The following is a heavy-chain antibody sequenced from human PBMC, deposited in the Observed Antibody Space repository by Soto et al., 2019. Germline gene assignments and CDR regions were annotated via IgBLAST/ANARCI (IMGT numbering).Heavy chain of an antibody. Sequence: PSETLSLTCTVSGGSIDSGDYYWSWVRQPPGKGLEWIGYISDSGSTFYNPSLRSRLTIALDTSKNNFSLKLNSVTAADTAVYYCAKGHPSYYYYGMDVWGQGTTVTVSS. CDR2: ISDSGST. CDR1: GGSIDSGDYY. V-gene: IGHV4-30-4*08. J-gene: IGHJ6*02. CDR3: AKGHPSYYYYGMDV.